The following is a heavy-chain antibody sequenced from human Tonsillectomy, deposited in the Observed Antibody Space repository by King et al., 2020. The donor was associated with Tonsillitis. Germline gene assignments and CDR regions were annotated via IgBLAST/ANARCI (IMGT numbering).Heavy chain of an antibody. CDR3: ARSFGTTSRGFDI. J-gene: IGHJ3*02. D-gene: IGHD3-10*01. V-gene: IGHV1-8*01. CDR1: GTTFSSHD. Sequence: VQLVQSGAEVKKPGASVKVSCRASGTTFSSHDINWVRQATGQGLEWMGCMNPNSGNTGYAQKFQGRVTMTRDTSISTAYMELSSLSSEDTAVYYWARSFGTTSRGFDIWGQGTMVTVSS. CDR2: MNPNSGNT.